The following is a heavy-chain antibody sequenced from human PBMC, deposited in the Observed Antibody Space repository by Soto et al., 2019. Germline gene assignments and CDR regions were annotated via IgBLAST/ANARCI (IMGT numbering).Heavy chain of an antibody. CDR1: GFSFSDHF. CDR2: SRNKANGYST. CDR3: YRDGLYSGIHLCDY. Sequence: EVHLVESGGALVQPGRSLRLSCVVSGFSFSDHFMDWVRQAPGKGLEWVGRSRNKANGYSTEYAASVKGRFTISRDESKNSLYLQMNSLKTEDTAVYYCYRDGLYSGIHLCDYWGQGTLVTVSS. J-gene: IGHJ4*02. D-gene: IGHD1-26*01. V-gene: IGHV3-72*01.